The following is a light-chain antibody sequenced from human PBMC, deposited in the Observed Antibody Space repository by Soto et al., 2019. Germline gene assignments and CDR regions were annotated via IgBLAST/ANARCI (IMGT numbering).Light chain of an antibody. Sequence: EIVMTQSPATLSVSPGERATLSCRASHSVSSNLAWYQQKPGQAPRLLIYGASTRATGIPARFSVSGSGTEVTLTISSLQSEDFAVYYCQQYNNWRTFGQVTKVEIK. CDR3: QQYNNWRT. CDR2: GAS. J-gene: IGKJ1*01. CDR1: HSVSSN. V-gene: IGKV3-15*01.